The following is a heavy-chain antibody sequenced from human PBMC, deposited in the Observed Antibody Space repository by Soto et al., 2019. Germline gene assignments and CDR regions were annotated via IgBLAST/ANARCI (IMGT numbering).Heavy chain of an antibody. Sequence: QVQLVQSGAEVKKPGASVKVSCKASGYTFTGYYMHWVRQAPGQGLEWMGWINPNSGGTNYAQKFQGWVTLTRDTSISTAYRELSRLRSDDTAVYYCARGPEYSSSWGYFDLWGRGTLVTVSS. V-gene: IGHV1-2*04. J-gene: IGHJ2*01. CDR1: GYTFTGYY. CDR2: INPNSGGT. CDR3: ARGPEYSSSWGYFDL. D-gene: IGHD6-6*01.